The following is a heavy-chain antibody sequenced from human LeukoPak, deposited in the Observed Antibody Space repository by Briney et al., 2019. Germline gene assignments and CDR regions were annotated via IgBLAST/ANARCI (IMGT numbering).Heavy chain of an antibody. J-gene: IGHJ4*02. CDR3: AEGGRGARFLFDC. CDR2: ISYDGSNK. Sequence: GGSLRLSCAASGFTFSSYGMHWVRQAPGKGLEWVAVISYDGSNKYYADSVKGQFTISRDNSKNTLYLQMNSLRAEDTAVYYCAEGGRGARFLFDCWGQGTLVTVSS. CDR1: GFTFSSYG. V-gene: IGHV3-30*03. D-gene: IGHD4/OR15-4a*01.